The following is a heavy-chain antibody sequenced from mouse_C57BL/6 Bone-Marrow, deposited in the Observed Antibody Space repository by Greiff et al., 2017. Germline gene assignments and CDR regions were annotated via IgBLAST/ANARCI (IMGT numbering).Heavy chain of an antibody. CDR1: GYSITSDY. J-gene: IGHJ3*01. V-gene: IGHV3-8*01. D-gene: IGHD1-1*01. CDR2: ISYSGST. CDR3: ARGALDSDYYGGCAH. Sequence: VQLKESGPGLAKPSQTLSLTCSVTGYSITSDYWNWIRKFTGNKLEYMGYISYSGSTYNNPSLKRRISITRDTSKNQYYLQLNSVTTADTATYYCARGALDSDYYGGCAHWGQGTLVTVSA.